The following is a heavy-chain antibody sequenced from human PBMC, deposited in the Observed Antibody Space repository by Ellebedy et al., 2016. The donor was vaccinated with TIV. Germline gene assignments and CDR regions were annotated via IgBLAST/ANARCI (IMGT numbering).Heavy chain of an antibody. D-gene: IGHD6-13*01. Sequence: PGGSLRLSCAASGFTFSSYDMHWVRQATGKGLEWVSAIGTAGDTSYSGSVKGRFTISRENAKHSLYLQMNSLRAEDKAVYYCARASAGLDYWGQGTLVTVSS. CDR3: ARASAGLDY. CDR2: IGTAGDT. CDR1: GFTFSSYD. V-gene: IGHV3-13*01. J-gene: IGHJ4*02.